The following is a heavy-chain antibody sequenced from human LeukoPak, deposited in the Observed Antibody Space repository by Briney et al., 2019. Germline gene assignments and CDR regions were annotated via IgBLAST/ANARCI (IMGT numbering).Heavy chain of an antibody. CDR1: GYTFTSYG. CDR2: ISAYNGNT. V-gene: IGHV1-18*01. D-gene: IGHD3-3*02. Sequence: GASVKVSCKASGYTFTSYGISWVRQAPGQGLEWMGWISAYNGNTNYAQKHQGRVTMTTDTSTSTAYMELRSLRSDDTAVYYCALAYLYAARYYYYGMDVWGQGTTVTVSS. J-gene: IGHJ6*02. CDR3: ALAYLYAARYYYYGMDV.